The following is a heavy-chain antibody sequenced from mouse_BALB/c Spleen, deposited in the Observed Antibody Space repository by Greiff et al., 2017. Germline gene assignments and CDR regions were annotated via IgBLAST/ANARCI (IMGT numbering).Heavy chain of an antibody. D-gene: IGHD2-4*01. V-gene: IGHV5-17*02. CDR1: GFTFSSFG. CDR2: ISSGSSTI. J-gene: IGHJ2*01. CDR3: ARDYDSPDY. Sequence: EVKVVESGGGLVQPGGSRKLSCAASGFTFSSFGMHWVRQAPEKGLEWVAYISSGSSTIYYADTVKGRFTISRDNPKNTLFLQMTSLRSEDTAMYYCARDYDSPDYWGQGTTLTVSS.